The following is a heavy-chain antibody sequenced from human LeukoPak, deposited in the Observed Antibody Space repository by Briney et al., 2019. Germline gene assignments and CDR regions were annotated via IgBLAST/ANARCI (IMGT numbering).Heavy chain of an antibody. CDR3: TRIRSSSGWYEPFYY. V-gene: IGHV3-30-3*01. J-gene: IGHJ4*02. Sequence: PGGSLRLSCAASGFTFSSYAMHWVRQAPGKGLEWVAVISYDGSNKYYADSVKGRLTISRDNSKNTLYLQMNSLSAEDTAVYYCTRIRSSSGWYEPFYYWGQGTLVTVSS. D-gene: IGHD6-19*01. CDR2: ISYDGSNK. CDR1: GFTFSSYA.